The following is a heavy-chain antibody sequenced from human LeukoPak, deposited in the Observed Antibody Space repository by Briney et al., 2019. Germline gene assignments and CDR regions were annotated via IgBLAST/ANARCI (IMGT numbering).Heavy chain of an antibody. CDR3: ASRYGSGSYIYYYCMDV. J-gene: IGHJ6*03. V-gene: IGHV1-69*05. D-gene: IGHD3-10*01. CDR2: IIPIFGTA. Sequence: SVKVSCKASGGTFSSYAISWVRQAPGQGLEWMGGIIPIFGTANYAQKFQGRVTITTDESTSTAYMELSSLRSEDTAVYYCASRYGSGSYIYYYCMDVWGKGTTVTVSS. CDR1: GGTFSSYA.